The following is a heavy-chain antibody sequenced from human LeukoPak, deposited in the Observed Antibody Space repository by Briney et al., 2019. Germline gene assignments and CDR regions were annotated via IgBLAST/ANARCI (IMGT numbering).Heavy chain of an antibody. V-gene: IGHV3-23*01. CDR3: AKPSRRGYSSGWYYYGMDV. J-gene: IGHJ6*02. Sequence: GGSLRLSCAASGFTFSSYAMSWVRQAPGKGLEWVSAISGSGGSTYYADSVRGRFTISRDNSKNTLYLQMNSLRAEDTAVYYCAKPSRRGYSSGWYYYGMDVWGQGTTVTVSS. CDR2: ISGSGGST. D-gene: IGHD6-19*01. CDR1: GFTFSSYA.